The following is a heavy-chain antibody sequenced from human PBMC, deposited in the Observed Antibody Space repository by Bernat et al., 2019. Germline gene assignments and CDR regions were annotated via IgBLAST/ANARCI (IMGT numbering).Heavy chain of an antibody. Sequence: EVQLLESGGGLVPPGGSVRLSCTASGFTFSNYAMGWVRQAPGKGLEWLSFISGPGVSTYFADSVKGRFTIARDNSKNTLYLQMNSLRAEDTAVYYCTKGRAAYTYGLPDYWGQGTLVTVSS. J-gene: IGHJ4*02. D-gene: IGHD5-18*01. CDR1: GFTFSNYA. CDR2: ISGPGVST. V-gene: IGHV3-23*01. CDR3: TKGRAAYTYGLPDY.